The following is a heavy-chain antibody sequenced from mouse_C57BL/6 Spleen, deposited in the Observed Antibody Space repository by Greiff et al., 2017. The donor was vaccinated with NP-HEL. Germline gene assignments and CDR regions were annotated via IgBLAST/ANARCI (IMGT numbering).Heavy chain of an antibody. CDR3: ARAENDYEAY. V-gene: IGHV1-69*01. Sequence: QVQLQQPGAELVMPGASVKLSCKASGYTFTSYWMHWVKQRPGQGLEWIGEIDPSDSYTNYNQKFKGKSTLTVDKSSSSAYMHLSSQTSEDSAVSYCARAENDYEAYWGQGTLVTVSA. D-gene: IGHD2-4*01. CDR2: IDPSDSYT. CDR1: GYTFTSYW. J-gene: IGHJ3*01.